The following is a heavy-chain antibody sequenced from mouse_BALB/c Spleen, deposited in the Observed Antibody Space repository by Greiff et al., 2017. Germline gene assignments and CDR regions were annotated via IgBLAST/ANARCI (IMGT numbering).Heavy chain of an antibody. D-gene: IGHD1-1*01. CDR3: ARSYYGSRYFDV. J-gene: IGHJ1*01. V-gene: IGHV1-9*01. Sequence: QVQLQQSGAELMKPGASVKISCKATGYTFSSYWIEWVKQRPGHGLEWIGEILPGSGNTNYNEKFKGKATFTADTSSNTAYMQLSSLTSEDSAVYYCARSYYGSRYFDVWGAGTTVTVSS. CDR1: GYTFSSYW. CDR2: ILPGSGNT.